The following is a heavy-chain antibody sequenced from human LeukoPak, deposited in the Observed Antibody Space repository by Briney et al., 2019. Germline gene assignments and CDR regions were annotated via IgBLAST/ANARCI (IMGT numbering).Heavy chain of an antibody. CDR3: ARDGMGGIKAFDM. Sequence: GGSLRLSCAASGFTFNIAWMNWVRQAPGKGLEWVANIKHDGSQKYYVDSAKGRFTISRDNAKNSVYLQMNSLTAEDTAVYYCARDGMGGIKAFDMWGQGTMVTVSS. V-gene: IGHV3-7*05. J-gene: IGHJ3*02. CDR1: GFTFNIAW. D-gene: IGHD3-10*01. CDR2: IKHDGSQK.